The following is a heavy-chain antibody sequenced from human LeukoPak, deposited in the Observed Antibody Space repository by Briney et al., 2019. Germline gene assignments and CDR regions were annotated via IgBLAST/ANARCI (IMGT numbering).Heavy chain of an antibody. Sequence: PGGSLRLSCAASGFTFSSYGMHWVRQAPGKGLEWVAFIRYDGSNKYYADSVKGRFTISRDNSKNTLYLQMNSLRAEDTAVYYCAIPPGGYNLFDYWGQGTLVTVSS. CDR1: GFTFSSYG. J-gene: IGHJ4*02. V-gene: IGHV3-30*02. CDR2: IRYDGSNK. CDR3: AIPPGGYNLFDY. D-gene: IGHD5-24*01.